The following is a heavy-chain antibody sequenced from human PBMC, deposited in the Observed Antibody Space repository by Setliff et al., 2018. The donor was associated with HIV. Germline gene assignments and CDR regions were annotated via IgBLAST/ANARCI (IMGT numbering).Heavy chain of an antibody. CDR2: ISADNGDT. CDR1: GYTLTKYG. D-gene: IGHD4-17*01. J-gene: IGHJ6*03. CDR3: ARVIDYGVLYWSYYMDV. V-gene: IGHV1-18*01. Sequence: ASVKVSCKASGYTLTKYGISWVRQAPGQGLEWMGWISADNGDTNYPQKLQGRVTMTTDTSTSTAYMELRSLRSDDTAVYYCARVIDYGVLYWSYYMDVWGKGTTVTVSS.